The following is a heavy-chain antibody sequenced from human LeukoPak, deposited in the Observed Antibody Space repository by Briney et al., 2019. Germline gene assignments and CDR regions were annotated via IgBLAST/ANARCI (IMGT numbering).Heavy chain of an antibody. J-gene: IGHJ2*01. CDR2: IYYTGSA. CDR3: ARVLYYFEFSGYSFDL. Sequence: PSETLSLTCNVSGGSISSNDYYWGWIRQPPGKRLEWIGSIYYTGSAYYHPSLKSRVTISVDTSNNDFSLNLSSVTAADTAVYFCARVLYYFEFSGYSFDLWGRGTRVTFSS. D-gene: IGHD3-22*01. CDR1: GGSISSNDYY. V-gene: IGHV4-39*01.